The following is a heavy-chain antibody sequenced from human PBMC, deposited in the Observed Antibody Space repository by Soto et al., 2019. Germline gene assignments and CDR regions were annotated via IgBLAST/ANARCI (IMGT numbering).Heavy chain of an antibody. CDR2: IIPIFGTA. Sequence: SVKVSCKASGGTFSSYAISWVRQAPGQGLEWMGGIIPIFGTANYAQKFQGRVTITADESTSTAYMELSSLRSEDTAVYYCAKDGGRSYDILTGFLPAWFDPWGQGTLVTVSS. V-gene: IGHV1-69*13. CDR3: AKDGGRSYDILTGFLPAWFDP. CDR1: GGTFSSYA. J-gene: IGHJ5*02. D-gene: IGHD3-9*01.